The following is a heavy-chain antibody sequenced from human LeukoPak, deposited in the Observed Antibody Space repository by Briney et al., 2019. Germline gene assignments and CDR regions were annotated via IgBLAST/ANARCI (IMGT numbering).Heavy chain of an antibody. CDR3: ARDGVMTPLSGNFVGYYFDY. CDR2: IGFDGSNK. Sequence: GGSLRLSCAASGFTFSSYGMHWVRQAPGKGLEGVAVIGFDGSNKYYADSVKGRFTISRDNSKNTLYLQMNSLRAEDTAVYYCARDGVMTPLSGNFVGYYFDYWGQGTLVTVSS. CDR1: GFTFSSYG. V-gene: IGHV3-33*01. J-gene: IGHJ4*02. D-gene: IGHD3-16*01.